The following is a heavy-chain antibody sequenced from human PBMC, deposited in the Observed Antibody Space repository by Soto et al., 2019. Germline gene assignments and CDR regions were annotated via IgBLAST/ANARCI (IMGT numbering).Heavy chain of an antibody. CDR3: AKDQDGSYYYGMDV. D-gene: IGHD1-26*01. Sequence: GGSLRLSCAASGFTFSSYAMNWVRRAPGKGLEWVSAISGSGGSTYYADSVKGRFTISRDNSKNTLYLQMNSLRAEDTAVYYCAKDQDGSYYYGMDVWGQGTTVTVSS. V-gene: IGHV3-23*01. CDR2: ISGSGGST. J-gene: IGHJ6*02. CDR1: GFTFSSYA.